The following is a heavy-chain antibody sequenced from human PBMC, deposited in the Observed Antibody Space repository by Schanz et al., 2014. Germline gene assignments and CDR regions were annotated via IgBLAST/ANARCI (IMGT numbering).Heavy chain of an antibody. CDR2: ISGSGGST. V-gene: IGHV3-23*04. J-gene: IGHJ4*02. CDR3: AKDLLYGAPMPLNHLDY. D-gene: IGHD2-2*01. Sequence: VDSGGGLVQPGGSLRLSCAASGFTFSTYAMSWVRQAPGKGLEWVSAISGSGGSTYYADSVKGRFTISRDNSKNTLYLQMNSLRAEDTAVYYCAKDLLYGAPMPLNHLDYWGQGTLVTVSS. CDR1: GFTFSTYA.